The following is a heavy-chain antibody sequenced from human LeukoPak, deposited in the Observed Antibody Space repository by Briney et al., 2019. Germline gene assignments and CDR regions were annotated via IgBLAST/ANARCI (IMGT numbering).Heavy chain of an antibody. J-gene: IGHJ4*02. CDR2: IKQDGSKK. Sequence: GGSLRLSCAASGFTFSNFWMSWVRQTPGKGLEWVANIKQDGSKKFLVDSVKGRFTISRDNAKTSLYLQMNSLRAEDTAVYYCAKDLMRYDFWSGYYTTDYWGQGTLVTVSS. CDR1: GFTFSNFW. D-gene: IGHD3-3*01. CDR3: AKDLMRYDFWSGYYTTDY. V-gene: IGHV3-7*01.